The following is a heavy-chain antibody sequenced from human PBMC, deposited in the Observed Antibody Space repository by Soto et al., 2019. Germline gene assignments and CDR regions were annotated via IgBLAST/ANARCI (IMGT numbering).Heavy chain of an antibody. Sequence: ASVKVSWNASGYTFTSYGISWVLQAPGQGLEWMGWISAYNGNTNYAQKLQGRVTMTTDTSTSTAYMELRSLRSDDTAVYYCARADSSGYYWWNFDYWGQGTLVTVSS. V-gene: IGHV1-18*01. J-gene: IGHJ4*02. CDR3: ARADSSGYYWWNFDY. D-gene: IGHD3-22*01. CDR1: GYTFTSYG. CDR2: ISAYNGNT.